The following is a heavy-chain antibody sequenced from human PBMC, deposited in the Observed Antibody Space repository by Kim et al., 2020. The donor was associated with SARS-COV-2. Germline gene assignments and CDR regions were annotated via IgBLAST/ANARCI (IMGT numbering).Heavy chain of an antibody. V-gene: IGHV4-31*03. J-gene: IGHJ4*02. CDR2: ISYSGNS. CDR1: GGSISSGGKY. CDR3: ARGETLDY. Sequence: SETLSLTCSVSGGSISSGGKYWSWIRQPPAKGLEWIGYISYSGNSYYNPSLRSRVSISLETSENQFSLELTSVTAADTAGYYGARGETLDYWVQG.